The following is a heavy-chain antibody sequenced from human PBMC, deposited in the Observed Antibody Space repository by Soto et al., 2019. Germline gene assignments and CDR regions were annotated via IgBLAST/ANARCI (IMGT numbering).Heavy chain of an antibody. CDR2: ISHSGGST. J-gene: IGHJ3*02. Sequence: ELQLLESGGGLVQPGGSLRLSCAASGFTFSSYAMTWVRQAPGKGLEWVSSISHSGGSTYYADSVKGRFTISRDNSKNTLYLQMSSLRGEDTALYYCAKVPTGEMATIFQAFDIRGQGTMVTVSS. CDR3: AKVPTGEMATIFQAFDI. V-gene: IGHV3-23*01. CDR1: GFTFSSYA. D-gene: IGHD3-3*01.